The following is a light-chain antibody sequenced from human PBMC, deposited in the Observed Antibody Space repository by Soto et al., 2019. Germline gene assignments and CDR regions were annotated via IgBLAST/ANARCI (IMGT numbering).Light chain of an antibody. Sequence: EIVLTQSPATLSLSPGERATLSCRASQSVSSYLAWYQQKPGQAPRLLIYDASNRATGIPARFSGSGSGTDSTLTISSREPEDFAVYYCQQRSNLLTFGGGTKVEIK. J-gene: IGKJ4*01. CDR1: QSVSSY. CDR2: DAS. CDR3: QQRSNLLT. V-gene: IGKV3-11*01.